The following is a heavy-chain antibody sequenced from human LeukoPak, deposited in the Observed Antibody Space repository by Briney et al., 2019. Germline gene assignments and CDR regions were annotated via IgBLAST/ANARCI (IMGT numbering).Heavy chain of an antibody. D-gene: IGHD3-16*01. Sequence: SETPSLTCTVSGASISSDYWTWIRQPPGMRLEWIGYIYYSGSTNYNPSLKSRVTMSVDTSRNQFSLELPSVTAADSAVYYCARYLRQPGTFYLDHWGQGTLVTVSS. V-gene: IGHV4-59*01. J-gene: IGHJ4*02. CDR3: ARYLRQPGTFYLDH. CDR2: IYYSGST. CDR1: GASISSDY.